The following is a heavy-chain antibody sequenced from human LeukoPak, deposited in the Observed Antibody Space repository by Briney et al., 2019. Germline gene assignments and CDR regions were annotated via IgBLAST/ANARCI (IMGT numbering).Heavy chain of an antibody. CDR2: TYYRGTT. CDR1: GASISSTSYY. J-gene: IGHJ4*02. Sequence: PSETLSLTCTVSGASISSTSYYWGWIRQPPGKGLEWIGSTYYRGTTYYNPSLKSRVTISVDTSKNQFSLQLSSVTAADTAVYYCARDAYDRSGYSFDYWGQGTLVTVSS. V-gene: IGHV4-39*07. D-gene: IGHD3-22*01. CDR3: ARDAYDRSGYSFDY.